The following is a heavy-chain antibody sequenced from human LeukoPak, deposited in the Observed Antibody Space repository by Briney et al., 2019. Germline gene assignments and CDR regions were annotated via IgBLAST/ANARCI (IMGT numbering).Heavy chain of an antibody. J-gene: IGHJ6*02. CDR2: ISYDGSNK. CDR3: AKVGLYHYDSSGYYLKDYYYYGMDV. CDR1: GFTFSTYG. V-gene: IGHV3-30*18. Sequence: PGGSLRLSCAASGFTFSTYGMHWVRQAPGKGLEWVAVISYDGSNKNYADSVKGRFTISRDNSRNTLDLQMNSLRAEDTAVYYCAKVGLYHYDSSGYYLKDYYYYGMDVWGQGTTVTVSS. D-gene: IGHD3-22*01.